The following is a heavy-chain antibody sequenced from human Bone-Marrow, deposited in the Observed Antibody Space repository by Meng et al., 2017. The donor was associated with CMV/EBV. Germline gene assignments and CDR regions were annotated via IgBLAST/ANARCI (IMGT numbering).Heavy chain of an antibody. D-gene: IGHD3-3*01. CDR1: GFTVSSYS. CDR2: ISSSSSTI. CDR3: ARGSRFLEWLLIDHQYGMDV. J-gene: IGHJ6*02. V-gene: IGHV3-48*04. Sequence: GESLKISCAASGFTVSSYSMNWVRQAPGKGLEWVSYISSSSSTIYYADSVKGRFTISRDNAKNSLYLQMNSLRAEDTAVYYCARGSRFLEWLLIDHQYGMDVWGQGTTVTVSS.